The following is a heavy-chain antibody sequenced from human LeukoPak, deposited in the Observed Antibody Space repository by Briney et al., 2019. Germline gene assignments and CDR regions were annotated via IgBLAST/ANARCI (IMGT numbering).Heavy chain of an antibody. J-gene: IGHJ4*02. CDR2: IRYDGSNK. Sequence: GGSLRLSCAASGFTFSSYGMHWVRQAPGKGLEWVAFIRYDGSNKYYADPVKGRFTISRDNSKNTLYLQMNSLRAEDTAVYYCAKDLSYDILTGYHDYWGQGTLVTVSS. D-gene: IGHD3-9*01. CDR3: AKDLSYDILTGYHDY. V-gene: IGHV3-30*02. CDR1: GFTFSSYG.